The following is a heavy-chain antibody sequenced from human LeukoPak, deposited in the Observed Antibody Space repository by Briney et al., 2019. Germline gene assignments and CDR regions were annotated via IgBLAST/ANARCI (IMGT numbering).Heavy chain of an antibody. J-gene: IGHJ5*02. CDR3: AKERGTGYSSSWYSWFDP. Sequence: GGSLRLSCAASGFSVNTNYMTWVRQAPGKGLEWVSAISGSGGSTYYADSVKGRFTISRDNSKNTLYLQMNSLRAEDTAVYYCAKERGTGYSSSWYSWFDPWGQGTLVTVSS. CDR1: GFSVNTNY. CDR2: ISGSGGST. V-gene: IGHV3-23*01. D-gene: IGHD6-13*01.